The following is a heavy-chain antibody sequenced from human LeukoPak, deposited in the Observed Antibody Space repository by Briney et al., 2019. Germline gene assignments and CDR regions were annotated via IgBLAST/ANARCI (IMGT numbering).Heavy chain of an antibody. J-gene: IGHJ6*02. D-gene: IGHD2-2*01. CDR3: ARDVRMGPAAVTGGYYYGMDV. CDR2: TRGKANSYST. Sequence: GGSLRLSCAASGFTFSDHYMDWVRQAPGKGLEWVGRTRGKANSYSTEYAASVKGRFTISRDDSKNSLYLQMNSLKTEDTAVYYCARDVRMGPAAVTGGYYYGMDVWGQGTTVTVSS. CDR1: GFTFSDHY. V-gene: IGHV3-72*01.